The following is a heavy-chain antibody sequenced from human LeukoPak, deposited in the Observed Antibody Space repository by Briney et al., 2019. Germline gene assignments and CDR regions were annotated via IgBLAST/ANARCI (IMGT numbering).Heavy chain of an antibody. CDR2: IIPILGIA. Sequence: VKVSCKAXGGTFSXYAISWVRQAPGQGLEWMGRIIPILGIANYAQKFQGRVTITADKSTSTAYMELSSLRSEDTAVYYCARAPIFSSSSYYFDYWGQGTLVTVSS. CDR1: GGTFSXYA. D-gene: IGHD6-6*01. V-gene: IGHV1-69*04. CDR3: ARAPIFSSSSYYFDY. J-gene: IGHJ4*02.